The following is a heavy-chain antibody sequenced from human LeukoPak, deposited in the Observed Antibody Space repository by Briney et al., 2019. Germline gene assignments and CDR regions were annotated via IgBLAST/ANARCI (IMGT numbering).Heavy chain of an antibody. CDR2: IYNSGST. CDR1: GGSISSHY. Sequence: SETLSLTCTVSGGSISSHYWSWIRQPPGKGLEWIGYIYNSGSTNYNPSLKSRVTISVDTSKNQFSLKLSSVTAADTAVYYCAREGSPLHDFWSGYTFDPWGQGTLVTVSS. D-gene: IGHD3-3*01. J-gene: IGHJ5*02. V-gene: IGHV4-59*11. CDR3: AREGSPLHDFWSGYTFDP.